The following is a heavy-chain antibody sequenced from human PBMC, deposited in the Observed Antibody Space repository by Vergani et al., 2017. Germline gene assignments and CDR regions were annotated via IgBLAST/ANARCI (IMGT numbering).Heavy chain of an antibody. CDR1: GFTFSSYA. J-gene: IGHJ4*02. V-gene: IGHV3-23*01. CDR3: AKGSRIAVAGTGHY. Sequence: EVQLLESGGGLVQPGGSLRLSCAASGFTFSSYAMSWVRQAPGKGLEWVSAISGSGGSTYYADSVKGRFTISRDNSMNTLYLQMNSLRAEDTAVYYCAKGSRIAVAGTGHYWGQGTLVTVSS. D-gene: IGHD6-19*01. CDR2: ISGSGGST.